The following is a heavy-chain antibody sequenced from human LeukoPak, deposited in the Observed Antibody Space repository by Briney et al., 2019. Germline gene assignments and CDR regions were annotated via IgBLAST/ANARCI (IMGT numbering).Heavy chain of an antibody. Sequence: GASVKVSCKASGGTFSSYAISWVRQAPGQGLEWMGRIIPILGIANYAQKFQGRVTITADKSTSTAYMELSSLRSEDTAVYYCASILSSRAVTTGDGAFDIWGQGTMVTVSS. CDR3: ASILSSRAVTTGDGAFDI. J-gene: IGHJ3*02. D-gene: IGHD4-17*01. CDR1: GGTFSSYA. CDR2: IIPILGIA. V-gene: IGHV1-69*04.